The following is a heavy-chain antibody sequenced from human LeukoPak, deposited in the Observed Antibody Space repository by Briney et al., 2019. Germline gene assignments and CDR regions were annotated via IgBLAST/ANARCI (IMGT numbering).Heavy chain of an antibody. Sequence: SETLSLTCTVSDGSISSGDYYWSWIRQPPGKGLEWIGYIYYSGSTYYNPSLKSRVTISVDTSKNQFSLKLSSVTAADTAVYYCARGDSSGYYWVYWGQGTLVTVSS. CDR1: DGSISSGDYY. J-gene: IGHJ4*02. D-gene: IGHD3-22*01. V-gene: IGHV4-30-4*01. CDR3: ARGDSSGYYWVY. CDR2: IYYSGST.